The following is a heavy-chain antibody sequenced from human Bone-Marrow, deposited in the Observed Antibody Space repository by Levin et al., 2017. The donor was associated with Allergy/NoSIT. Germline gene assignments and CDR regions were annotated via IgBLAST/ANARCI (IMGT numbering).Heavy chain of an antibody. J-gene: IGHJ3*02. Sequence: GESLKISCAASGFTVSSNYMSWVRQAPGKGLEWVSVIYSGGSTYYADSVKGRFTISRDNSKNTLYLQMNSLRAEDTAVYYCARALGVVAAKDAFDIWGQGTMVTVSS. CDR2: IYSGGST. D-gene: IGHD2-15*01. CDR3: ARALGVVAAKDAFDI. CDR1: GFTVSSNY. V-gene: IGHV3-53*01.